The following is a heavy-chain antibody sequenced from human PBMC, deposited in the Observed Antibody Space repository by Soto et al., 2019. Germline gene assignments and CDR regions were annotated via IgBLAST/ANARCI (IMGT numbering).Heavy chain of an antibody. D-gene: IGHD2-2*01. CDR2: IQQDGRER. Sequence: LRLSCAGSGFSVSRSYMNWVRQAPGKGLEWVANIQQDGRERNYVDSVKGRFTISRDNAKNSLYLQMNSLRAEDTAVYYCARDQRTLQPDYWGQGTLVTVSS. CDR3: ARDQRTLQPDY. CDR1: GFSVSRSY. J-gene: IGHJ4*02. V-gene: IGHV3-7*03.